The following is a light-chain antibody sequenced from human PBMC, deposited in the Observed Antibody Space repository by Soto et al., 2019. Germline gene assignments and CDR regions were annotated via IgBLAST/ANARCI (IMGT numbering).Light chain of an antibody. V-gene: IGKV3-15*01. J-gene: IGKJ5*01. CDR1: QSVSSY. CDR3: QQYKSWPPTT. CDR2: GAS. Sequence: EIMLKQSPATLSLSPGERATLSCRASQSVSSYLAWYQQKPGQAPRLLIYGASTRATGISTRFSGGGSGTEFTLTISGLQSEDSAVYYCQQYKSWPPTTFGQGTLLEIK.